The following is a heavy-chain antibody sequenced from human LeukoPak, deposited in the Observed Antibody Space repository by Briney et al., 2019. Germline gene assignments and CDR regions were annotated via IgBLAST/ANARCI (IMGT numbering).Heavy chain of an antibody. V-gene: IGHV1-69*05. Sequence: ASVKVSCRASGGTLSSYAISWVRQAPGQGLEWMGGTIPIFGTVNYAQKFQGRVTITTDELRNTAYMELSSLRSDDTAVYYCARVADQWLLRGVFDIWGQGTRVTVSS. CDR1: GGTLSSYA. J-gene: IGHJ3*02. CDR2: TIPIFGTV. D-gene: IGHD3-22*01. CDR3: ARVADQWLLRGVFDI.